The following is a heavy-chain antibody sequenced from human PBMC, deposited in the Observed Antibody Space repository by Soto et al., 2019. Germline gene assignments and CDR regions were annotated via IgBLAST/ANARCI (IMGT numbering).Heavy chain of an antibody. J-gene: IGHJ4*02. V-gene: IGHV4-39*01. D-gene: IGHD3-9*01. CDR3: ARHWRPRYFDWLLPQSGEFDY. CDR2: IYYSGST. CDR1: GGSISSSSYY. Sequence: QLQLQESGPGLVKPSETLSLTCTVSGGSISSSSYYWGWIRQPPGKGLEWIGSIYYSGSTYYNPSLKSRVTISVDTSKNQFSLKLSSVTAADTAVYYCARHWRPRYFDWLLPQSGEFDYWGQGTLVTVSS.